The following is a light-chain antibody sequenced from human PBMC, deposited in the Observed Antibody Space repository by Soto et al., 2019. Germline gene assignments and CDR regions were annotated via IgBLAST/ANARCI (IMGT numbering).Light chain of an antibody. J-gene: IGLJ1*01. V-gene: IGLV2-8*01. CDR3: SSYAGSSNV. Sequence: HSVLTQPPPASGSPRQSVAISCTGTSSDVGGYNYVSWYQQHPGKAPKLMIYEVNKRPSGVPDRFSGSKSGNTASLTVSGLQAEDEADYYRSSYAGSSNVFGTGTKVAVL. CDR1: SSDVGGYNY. CDR2: EVN.